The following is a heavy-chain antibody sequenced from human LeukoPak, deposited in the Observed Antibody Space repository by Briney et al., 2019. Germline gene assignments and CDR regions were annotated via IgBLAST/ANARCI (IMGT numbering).Heavy chain of an antibody. CDR3: ARAHLYYYYGMDV. V-gene: IGHV3-48*03. J-gene: IGHJ6*02. CDR1: GFTFSSYE. CDR2: ISSSGSTI. Sequence: GGSRRLSCAASGFTFSSYEMNWVRQAPGKGLEWVSYISSSGSTIYYADSVKGRFTISRDNAKNSLYLQMNSLRAEDTAVYYCARAHLYYYYGMDVWGQGTTVTVSS.